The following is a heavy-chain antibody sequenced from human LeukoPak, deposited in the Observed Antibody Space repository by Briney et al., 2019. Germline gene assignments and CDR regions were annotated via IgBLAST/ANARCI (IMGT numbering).Heavy chain of an antibody. V-gene: IGHV1-69*04. D-gene: IGHD4-11*01. CDR1: GGTFSSYT. CDR3: ARDSLNDTVTTH. CDR2: IIPSLGIA. J-gene: IGHJ4*02. Sequence: SVKVSCKASGGTFSSYTISWVRQAPGQGLEWMGRIIPSLGIANYAQEFQGRVTITADKSTSTAYMELSSLRSEDTAVYYCARDSLNDTVTTHWGQGTLVTVSS.